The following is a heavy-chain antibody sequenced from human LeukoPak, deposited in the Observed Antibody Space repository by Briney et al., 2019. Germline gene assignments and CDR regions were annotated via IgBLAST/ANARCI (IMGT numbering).Heavy chain of an antibody. CDR1: GGSFSGYY. CDR2: INHSGST. CDR3: ARHMGRYSSGWPFDY. J-gene: IGHJ4*02. D-gene: IGHD6-19*01. V-gene: IGHV4-34*01. Sequence: SETLSLTCAVYGGSFSGYYWSWIRQPPGKGLEWIGEINHSGSTNYNPSLKSRVTISVDTSKNQFSLKLSSVTAADTAVYYCARHMGRYSSGWPFDYWGQGTLVTVSS.